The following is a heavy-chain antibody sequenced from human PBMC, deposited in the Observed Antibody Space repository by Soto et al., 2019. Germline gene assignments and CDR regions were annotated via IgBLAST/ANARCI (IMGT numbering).Heavy chain of an antibody. CDR2: IIPILGIA. V-gene: IGHV1-69*02. J-gene: IGHJ3*02. Sequence: SVKVSCKASGGTFSSYTISWVRQAPGQGLEWMGRIIPILGIANYAQKFQGRVTITADKSTSTAYMELSSLRSEDTAVYYCARGGDIVVVPAAVYAFDIWGQGTMVTVSS. CDR3: ARGGDIVVVPAAVYAFDI. D-gene: IGHD2-2*01. CDR1: GGTFSSYT.